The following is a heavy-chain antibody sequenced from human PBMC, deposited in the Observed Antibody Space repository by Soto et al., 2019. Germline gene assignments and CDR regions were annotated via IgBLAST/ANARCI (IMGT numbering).Heavy chain of an antibody. D-gene: IGHD3-10*01. Sequence: PGGSLRLSCAASGFTFSSYAMHWVRQAPGKGLEWVAVISYDGSNKYYADSVKGRFTISRDNSKNTLYLQMNSLRAEDTAVYYCAREGMVRKIDYWGQGTLVTVS. J-gene: IGHJ4*02. CDR2: ISYDGSNK. CDR3: AREGMVRKIDY. V-gene: IGHV3-30-3*01. CDR1: GFTFSSYA.